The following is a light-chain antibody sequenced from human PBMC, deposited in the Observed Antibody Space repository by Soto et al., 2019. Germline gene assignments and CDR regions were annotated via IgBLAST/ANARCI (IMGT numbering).Light chain of an antibody. CDR1: SSDVGGYNY. V-gene: IGLV2-14*01. CDR2: DVS. J-gene: IGLJ1*01. Sequence: QSVLTQPASVSGSPGQSITISRTGTSSDVGGYNYVSWYQQHPGKAPKLMIYDVSNRPSGVSNRFSGSKSGNTASLTISGLQAEDEADYYCSSYTSSSTLLSVFGTGTKVTVL. CDR3: SSYTSSSTLLSV.